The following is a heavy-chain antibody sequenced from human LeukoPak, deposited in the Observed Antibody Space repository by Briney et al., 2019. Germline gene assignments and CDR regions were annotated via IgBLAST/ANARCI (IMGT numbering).Heavy chain of an antibody. CDR3: ASLSGMVGPPTRGDY. CDR2: IWNDGSKQ. Sequence: PGGSLRLSCAASGFMFSIYAMHWVRQAPGKGLEWVAVIWNDGSKQYYADSVKGRFTISRDNSKNTLNLQMNSLRAEDTAVYYCASLSGMVGPPTRGDYWGQGTLVTVSS. J-gene: IGHJ4*02. V-gene: IGHV3-33*01. D-gene: IGHD1-26*01. CDR1: GFMFSIYA.